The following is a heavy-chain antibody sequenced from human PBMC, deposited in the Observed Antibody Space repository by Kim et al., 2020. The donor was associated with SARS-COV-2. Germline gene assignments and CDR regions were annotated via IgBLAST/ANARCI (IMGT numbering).Heavy chain of an antibody. CDR3: ARHLPSQSSLEPLDL. CDR1: GASGTLYY. Sequence: SETLSLTCTVSGASGTLYYWSWIRQPPGEPLEWIGHIYDSGTTNYKSSLKRRVTISVDTSKNQLSLTLKSATVADTAVYYCARHLPSQSSLEPLDLWGQGTLVIVSS. J-gene: IGHJ3*01. V-gene: IGHV4-59*08. CDR2: IYDSGTT. D-gene: IGHD1-1*01.